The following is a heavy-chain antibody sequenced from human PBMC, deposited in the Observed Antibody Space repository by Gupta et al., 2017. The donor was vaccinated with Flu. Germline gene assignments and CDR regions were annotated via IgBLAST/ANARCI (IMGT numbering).Heavy chain of an antibody. CDR3: ARGPRTAGSRYTGVVDY. V-gene: IGHV4-34*01. D-gene: IGHD6-19*01. J-gene: IGHJ4*02. Sequence: QVQLQQWGAGLLKPSETLSLTCAVYGGSFSGYYWSWIRQPPGKGLEGIGEINHSGSTNYNTYRKRRVTISVDTSKNHGSLKLSSVTAAETAVDYCARGPRTAGSRYTGVVDYGGQGTLVTVSS. CDR2: INHSGST. CDR1: GGSFSGYY.